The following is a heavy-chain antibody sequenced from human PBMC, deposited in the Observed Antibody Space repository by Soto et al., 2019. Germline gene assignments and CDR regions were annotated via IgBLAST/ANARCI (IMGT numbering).Heavy chain of an antibody. CDR2: ISYDGSNK. J-gene: IGHJ6*02. CDR3: ARDGSRVGYDSSYYYYYGMDV. V-gene: IGHV3-30*04. Sequence: GGSLRLSCAASGFTFSSYAMHWVRQAPGKGLEWVAVISYDGSNKYYADSVKGRFTISRDNSKNTLYLQMNSLRAEDTAVYYCARDGSRVGYDSSYYYYYGMDVWGQGTTVTVSS. CDR1: GFTFSSYA. D-gene: IGHD3-22*01.